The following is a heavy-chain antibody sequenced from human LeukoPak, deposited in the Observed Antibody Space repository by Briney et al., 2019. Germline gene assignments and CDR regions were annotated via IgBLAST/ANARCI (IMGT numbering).Heavy chain of an antibody. CDR3: ARGLGYCSGGSCYPNWFDP. D-gene: IGHD2-15*01. Sequence: GGSLRLSCAASGFTFSSSSISWVRQAPGKGLEWVSAITDAVGSTHYADSVKGRFTISRDNSKNTLYLQMNSLRAEDTAVYYCARGLGYCSGGSCYPNWFDPWGQGTLVTVSS. J-gene: IGHJ5*02. CDR1: GFTFSSSS. CDR2: ITDAVGST. V-gene: IGHV3-23*01.